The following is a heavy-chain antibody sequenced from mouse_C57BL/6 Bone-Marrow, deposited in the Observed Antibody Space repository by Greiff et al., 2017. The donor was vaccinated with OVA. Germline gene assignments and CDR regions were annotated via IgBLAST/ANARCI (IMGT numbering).Heavy chain of an antibody. Sequence: QVQLQQSGAELVKPGASVKISCKASGYAFSSYWMNWVKQRPGTGLEWIGQIYPGDGDTNYNGKFKGKATLTADKSSSTAYMQLSSLTSEDSAVYFCARRAVVATKWYFDVWGTGTTVTVSS. CDR1: GYAFSSYW. CDR2: IYPGDGDT. J-gene: IGHJ1*03. CDR3: ARRAVVATKWYFDV. V-gene: IGHV1-80*01. D-gene: IGHD1-1*01.